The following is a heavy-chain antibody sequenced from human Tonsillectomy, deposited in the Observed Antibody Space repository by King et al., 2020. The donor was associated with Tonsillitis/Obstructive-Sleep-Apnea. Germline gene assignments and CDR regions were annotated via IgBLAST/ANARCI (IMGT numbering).Heavy chain of an antibody. CDR3: ARLGELERQDPWRD. V-gene: IGHV5-51*01. Sequence: VQLVEAGAEVKKPGESLKISCKGSGYSFTTYWIVWVRQMPGKGLEWMGIIYPADSDTRYSPSFQGQVTISADKSISTAYLQWSSLKASDTAIYYCARLGELERQDPWRDWGQGALVPVSS. CDR2: IYPADSDT. J-gene: IGHJ4*02. CDR1: GYSFTTYW. D-gene: IGHD1-1*01.